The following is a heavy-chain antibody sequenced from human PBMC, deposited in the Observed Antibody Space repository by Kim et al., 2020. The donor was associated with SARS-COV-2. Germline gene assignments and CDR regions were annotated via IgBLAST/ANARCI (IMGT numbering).Heavy chain of an antibody. Sequence: GGSLTLSCAASGFTFSSYAMHWVRQAPGKGLEWVAVISYDGSNKYYADSVKGRFTISRDNSKNTLYLQMNSLRAEDTAVYYCARGSGRITMIVVVITHYGMDVWGQGTTVTVSS. CDR2: ISYDGSNK. CDR3: ARGSGRITMIVVVITHYGMDV. V-gene: IGHV3-30*04. D-gene: IGHD3-22*01. CDR1: GFTFSSYA. J-gene: IGHJ6*02.